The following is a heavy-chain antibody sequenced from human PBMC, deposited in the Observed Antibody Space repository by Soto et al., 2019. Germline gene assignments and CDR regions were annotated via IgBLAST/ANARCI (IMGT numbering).Heavy chain of an antibody. CDR1: GFTFSSYG. J-gene: IGHJ6*02. CDR3: ARGGGIAAAGPYYYYGMDV. CDR2: IWYDGSNK. D-gene: IGHD6-13*01. Sequence: QVQLVESGGGVVQPGRSLRLSCAASGFTFSSYGMHWVRQAPGKGLEWVAVIWYDGSNKYYADSVKGRFTISRDNSKNQVYLQMNSRRAEDTAVYYCARGGGIAAAGPYYYYGMDVWGQGTTVTVSS. V-gene: IGHV3-33*01.